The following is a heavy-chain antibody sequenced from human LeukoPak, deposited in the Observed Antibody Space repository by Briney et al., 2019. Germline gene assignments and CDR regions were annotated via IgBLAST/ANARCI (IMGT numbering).Heavy chain of an antibody. CDR1: GFTFDDYG. CDR2: INWNGGST. CDR3: ARGPGRLDAFDI. D-gene: IGHD3-10*01. V-gene: IGHV3-20*04. Sequence: PGGSLRLSCAASGFTFDDYGMSWGRQAPGKGLEWVSGINWNGGSTGYADSVKGRFTISRDNAKNSLYLQMNSLRAEDTALYYCARGPGRLDAFDIWGQGTMLTVSS. J-gene: IGHJ3*02.